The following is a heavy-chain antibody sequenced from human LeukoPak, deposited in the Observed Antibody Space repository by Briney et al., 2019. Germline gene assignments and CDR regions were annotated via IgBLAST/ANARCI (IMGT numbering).Heavy chain of an antibody. Sequence: SVKVSCKASGGTFSTYVITWVRQAPGQGLEWMGGIIPIFGTANYAQKFQDRVTITTDASTSTVYMELTSLRSEDTAVYYCARTPQHSYYYYNMDVWGKGTTVTVAS. CDR3: ARTPQHSYYYYNMDV. D-gene: IGHD5-18*01. CDR2: IIPIFGTA. J-gene: IGHJ6*03. V-gene: IGHV1-69*05. CDR1: GGTFSTYV.